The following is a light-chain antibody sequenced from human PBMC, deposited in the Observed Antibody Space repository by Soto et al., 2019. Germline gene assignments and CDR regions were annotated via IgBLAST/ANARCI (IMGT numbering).Light chain of an antibody. V-gene: IGKV3-20*01. Sequence: IVLTQSPSTLSLSPGEIATLSCRASQTLSTNSLAWYQQRLGQTPRLLIYAASTRDTDIPDRFNGSGSGTDFALTISRLEPEDFAVYYCQQYGSSPLTFGRGTKVDI. CDR3: QQYGSSPLT. CDR1: QTLSTNS. CDR2: AAS. J-gene: IGKJ4*01.